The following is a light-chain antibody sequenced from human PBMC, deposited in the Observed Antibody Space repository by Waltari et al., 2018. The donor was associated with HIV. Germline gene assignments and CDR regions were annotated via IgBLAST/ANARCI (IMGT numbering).Light chain of an antibody. J-gene: IGKJ2*01. CDR2: WAS. CDR3: QQYYSYPQN. CDR1: QSVLYSSNNKNY. Sequence: DIVMTQSPDSLAVSLGERATINCKSSQSVLYSSNNKNYLAWYQQKPGQPPKLLIYWASTRESGVPDRFRGSGSGTDFTLTINSLQAEDVAVYYCQQYYSYPQNFGQGTKLEIK. V-gene: IGKV4-1*01.